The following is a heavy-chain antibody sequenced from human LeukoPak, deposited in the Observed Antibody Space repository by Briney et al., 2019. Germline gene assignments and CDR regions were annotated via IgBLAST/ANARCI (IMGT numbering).Heavy chain of an antibody. CDR3: AREIRIAATQEEYYYYYMDV. CDR2: IYHSGST. J-gene: IGHJ6*03. CDR1: GYSISSGYY. V-gene: IGHV4-38-2*02. Sequence: PSETLSLTCTVSGYSISSGYYWGWIRPPPGKGLEWIGIIYHSGSTYYNPSLKSRVTISVDTSKNQFSLKLSSVTAADTAVYYCAREIRIAATQEEYYYYYMDVWGKGTTVTVSS. D-gene: IGHD2-15*01.